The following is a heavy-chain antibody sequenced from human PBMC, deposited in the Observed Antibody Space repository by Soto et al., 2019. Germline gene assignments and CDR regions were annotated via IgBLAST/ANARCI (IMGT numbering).Heavy chain of an antibody. D-gene: IGHD3-9*01. J-gene: IGHJ4*02. V-gene: IGHV3-30*18. CDR1: GFTFSSYG. CDR3: AKQPTVLRYFDWSLPPDY. CDR2: ISYDGSNK. Sequence: GGSLRLSCAASGFTFSSYGMHWVRQAPGKGLEWVAVISYDGSNKYYADSVKGRFTISRDNSKNTLYLQMNSLRAEDTAVYYCAKQPTVLRYFDWSLPPDYWGQGTLVTVSS.